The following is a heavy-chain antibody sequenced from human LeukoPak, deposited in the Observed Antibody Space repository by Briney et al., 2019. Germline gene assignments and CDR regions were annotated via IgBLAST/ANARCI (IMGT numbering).Heavy chain of an antibody. CDR2: IYTSGST. J-gene: IGHJ6*03. D-gene: IGHD1-26*01. Sequence: PSETLSLTCTVSGGSISSGSYYWSWIRQPAGKGLEWIGRIYTSGSTNYNPSLKSRVTISVDTSKNQFSLKLSSVTAADTAVYYCARTGGSFYFYYYMDVWGKGTTVTVSS. V-gene: IGHV4-61*02. CDR3: ARTGGSFYFYYYMDV. CDR1: GGSISSGSYY.